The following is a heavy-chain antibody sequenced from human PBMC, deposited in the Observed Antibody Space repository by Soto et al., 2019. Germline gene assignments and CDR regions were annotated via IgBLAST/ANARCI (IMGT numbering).Heavy chain of an antibody. CDR2: ISYDGSNK. Sequence: GGSLRLSCAASGFTFSSYAMHWVRQAPGKGLEWVAVISYDGSNKYYADSVKGRFTISRDNSKNTLYLQMNSLRAEDTAVYYCARDRESSGWYYGMDVWGQGTTVTVSS. CDR1: GFTFSSYA. V-gene: IGHV3-30-3*01. J-gene: IGHJ6*02. D-gene: IGHD6-19*01. CDR3: ARDRESSGWYYGMDV.